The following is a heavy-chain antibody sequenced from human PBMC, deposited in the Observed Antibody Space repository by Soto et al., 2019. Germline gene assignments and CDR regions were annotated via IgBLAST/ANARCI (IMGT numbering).Heavy chain of an antibody. CDR1: EGSIRNVDDY. CDR3: ATMGTPATGLYFFDY. D-gene: IGHD2-15*01. Sequence: VVEGSIRNVDDYGIRNKKPPGKGLEWIGFISYSGSTYYSTSLKSRVTISVDTSKSQFSLNLSFVTAADTAVYYCATMGTPATGLYFFDYSAQGSLVTVSS. V-gene: IGHV4-30-4*08. J-gene: IGHJ4*02. CDR2: ISYSGST.